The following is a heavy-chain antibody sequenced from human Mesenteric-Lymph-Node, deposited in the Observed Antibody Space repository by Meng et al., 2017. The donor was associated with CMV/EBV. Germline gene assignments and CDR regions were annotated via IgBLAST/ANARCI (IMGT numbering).Heavy chain of an antibody. Sequence: GGSLRLSCAASGFSFTNFNMNWVRQSPGKGLEWVSYISNSSNTIHYADSVKGRFTISRDNAKNSLYLQMNSLRAEDTAVYYCARFDFWGQGALVTVSS. CDR1: GFSFTNFN. CDR3: ARFDF. J-gene: IGHJ4*02. V-gene: IGHV3-48*04. CDR2: ISNSSNTI.